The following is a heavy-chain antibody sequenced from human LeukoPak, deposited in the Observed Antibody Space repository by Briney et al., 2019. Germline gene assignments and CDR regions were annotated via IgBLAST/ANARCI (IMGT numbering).Heavy chain of an antibody. J-gene: IGHJ4*02. Sequence: GGSLRLSCAASGFTFSDYHMTWIRQAPGKGLEWVAKIKQDGSEKYYVDSVKGRFTISRDNAKNSLYLQMNSLGAEDTAVYYCPRRGPSSSWATLDYWARGTLATVPS. D-gene: IGHD6-13*01. CDR1: GFTFSDYH. CDR3: PRRGPSSSWATLDY. CDR2: IKQDGSEK. V-gene: IGHV3-7*05.